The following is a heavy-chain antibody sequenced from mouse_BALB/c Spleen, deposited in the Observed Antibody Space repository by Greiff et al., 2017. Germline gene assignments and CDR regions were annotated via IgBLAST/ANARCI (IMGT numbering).Heavy chain of an antibody. D-gene: IGHD1-1*01. CDR1: GYAFTSYN. Sequence: EVKLMESGPELVKPGASVKVSCKASGYAFTSYNMYWVKQSHGKSLEWIGYIDPYNGGTSYNQKFKGKATLTVDKSSSTAYMHLNSLTSEDSAVYYCARGFTVVADFDYWGQGTTLTVSS. CDR3: ARGFTVVADFDY. CDR2: IDPYNGGT. V-gene: IGHV1S135*01. J-gene: IGHJ2*01.